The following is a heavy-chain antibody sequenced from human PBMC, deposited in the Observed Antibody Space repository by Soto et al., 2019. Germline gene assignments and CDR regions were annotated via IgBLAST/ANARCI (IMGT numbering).Heavy chain of an antibody. CDR1: GGSISSSSYY. J-gene: IGHJ4*02. CDR3: ARHGYYDSSGYIFDY. Sequence: PSETLSLTCTVSGGSISSSSYYWCWIRQPPGKGLEWIGSIYYSGSTYYNPSLKSRVTTSVDTSKNQFSLKLSSVTAADTAVYYCARHGYYDSSGYIFDYWGQGTLVTISS. CDR2: IYYSGST. V-gene: IGHV4-39*01. D-gene: IGHD3-22*01.